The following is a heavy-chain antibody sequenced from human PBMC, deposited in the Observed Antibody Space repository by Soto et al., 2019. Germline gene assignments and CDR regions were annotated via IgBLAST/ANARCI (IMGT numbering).Heavy chain of an antibody. CDR2: INPNSGGT. V-gene: IGHV1-2*02. CDR1: GYTFSDYY. CDR3: AREPATAKPEGVDF. J-gene: IGHJ4*02. Sequence: SVKVSCKASGYTFSDYYIHWVRQAPGQGLEWMGWINPNSGGTKYAPKFQGGVTMTRDTSITTAYMELSRLRSGGTAVYYCAREPATAKPEGVDFWGQGTLVTVS. D-gene: IGHD1-1*01.